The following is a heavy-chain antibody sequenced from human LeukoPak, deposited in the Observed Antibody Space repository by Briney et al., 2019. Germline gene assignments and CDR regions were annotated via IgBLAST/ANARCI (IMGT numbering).Heavy chain of an antibody. V-gene: IGHV1-2*02. Sequence: APVKVSCKASGYTFTGYYMHWVRQAPGQGLEWMGWINPNSGGTNYAQKFQGRVTMTRDTSISTAYMELSRLRSDDTDVYYCASYLGGYNNWFDPWGQGTLVTVSS. CDR1: GYTFTGYY. CDR3: ASYLGGYNNWFDP. J-gene: IGHJ5*02. CDR2: INPNSGGT. D-gene: IGHD1-14*01.